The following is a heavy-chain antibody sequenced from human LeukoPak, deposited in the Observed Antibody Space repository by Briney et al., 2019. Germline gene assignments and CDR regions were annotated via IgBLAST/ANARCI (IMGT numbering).Heavy chain of an antibody. CDR1: GFTFSNAW. D-gene: IGHD3-16*02. Sequence: GGSLRLSCAASGFTFSNAWMSCVRQAPGKGLEWVGRIKSKTDGGTTDYAAPVKGRFTISRDDSKTTLYLQMNSLKTEDTAVYYCTTVMITFGGVIVIPNYFDYWGQGTLVTVSS. J-gene: IGHJ4*02. CDR3: TTVMITFGGVIVIPNYFDY. CDR2: IKSKTDGGTT. V-gene: IGHV3-15*01.